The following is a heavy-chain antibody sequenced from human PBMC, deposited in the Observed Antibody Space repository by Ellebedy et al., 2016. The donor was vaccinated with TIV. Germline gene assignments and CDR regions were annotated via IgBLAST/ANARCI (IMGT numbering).Heavy chain of an antibody. D-gene: IGHD3-22*01. J-gene: IGHJ4*02. CDR1: GYTFTDYY. Sequence: AASVKVSCKAFGYTFTDYYMSWVRQAPGHGLEWMGIINPVGGSTSYAQDFQGRVTMTRDTSTSTVYMELSSLTSADTAVYYCAREIYESSGYYSKYFDSWGQGTQVTVSS. CDR3: AREIYESSGYYSKYFDS. CDR2: INPVGGST. V-gene: IGHV1-46*01.